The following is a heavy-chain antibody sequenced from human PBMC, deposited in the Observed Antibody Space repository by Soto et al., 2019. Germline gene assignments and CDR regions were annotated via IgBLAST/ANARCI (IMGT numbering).Heavy chain of an antibody. J-gene: IGHJ4*02. CDR2: ISSSSSYI. V-gene: IGHV3-21*01. Sequence: PGGSLRLSCAASGFTFSSHSMNWVRQAPGKGLEWVSSISSSSSYIYYADSVKGRFTISRDNAKNSLYLQMNSLRAEDTAVYYCARVPMGATYYFDYWGQGTLVTVSS. CDR3: ARVPMGATYYFDY. CDR1: GFTFSSHS. D-gene: IGHD1-26*01.